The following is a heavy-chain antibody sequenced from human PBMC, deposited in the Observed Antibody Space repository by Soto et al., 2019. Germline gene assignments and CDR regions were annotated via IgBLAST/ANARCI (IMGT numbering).Heavy chain of an antibody. D-gene: IGHD1-26*01. Sequence: EVQLVESGGGLVKPGGSLRLSCAASGFTFSSYSMNWVRQAPGKGLEWVSSISSSSSYIYYAYSVKGRFTISRDNAKNSLYLQMNSQRAEDTAVYYCARDRIVGAEGGWFDPWGQGTLVTVSS. CDR2: ISSSSSYI. CDR1: GFTFSSYS. J-gene: IGHJ5*02. CDR3: ARDRIVGAEGGWFDP. V-gene: IGHV3-21*01.